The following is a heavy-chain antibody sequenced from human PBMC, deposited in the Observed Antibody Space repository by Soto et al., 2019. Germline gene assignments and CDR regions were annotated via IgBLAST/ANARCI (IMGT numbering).Heavy chain of an antibody. Sequence: SVKVSCKASGGTFSTYAISWVRQAPGQGLEWMGGIIPIFGTADYAQKFQGRVTITADESTSTAYMELSSLRSEDTAVYYCARDFVVIAAAGTFYYYGMDVWGQGTTVTVSS. D-gene: IGHD6-13*01. CDR3: ARDFVVIAAAGTFYYYGMDV. CDR1: GGTFSTYA. J-gene: IGHJ6*02. CDR2: IIPIFGTA. V-gene: IGHV1-69*13.